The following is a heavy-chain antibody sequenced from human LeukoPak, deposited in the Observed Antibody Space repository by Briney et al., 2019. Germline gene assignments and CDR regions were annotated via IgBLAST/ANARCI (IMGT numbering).Heavy chain of an antibody. CDR1: GGSISNYY. CDR2: IYYSGST. CDR3: ARGGFLDPFDP. J-gene: IGHJ5*02. V-gene: IGHV4-59*01. Sequence: PSETLSLTCTLSGGSISNYYWNWIRQPPGKGLDWIGYIYYSGSTKYNPPLKSRVTISVDTSKNQFSLRLSSVTAADTAVYYCARGGFLDPFDPWGQGTLVTVSS. D-gene: IGHD1-1*01.